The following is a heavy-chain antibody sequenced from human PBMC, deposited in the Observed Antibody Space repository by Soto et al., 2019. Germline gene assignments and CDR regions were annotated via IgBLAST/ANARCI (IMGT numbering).Heavy chain of an antibody. Sequence: QIQLQQSGPGLVKPSQTLSLTCVISGDSVSTNSATWNWIRQSPSRGLEWLGRTYLRSKWYNEYAVSVKSRIAIRPDTSQNPLSLPPSSVTPEDPAVYFWARAAVAFDAFDLWGQGTVVTVSS. J-gene: IGHJ3*01. CDR1: GDSVSTNSAT. CDR3: ARAAVAFDAFDL. V-gene: IGHV6-1*01. CDR2: TYLRSKWYN. D-gene: IGHD2-15*01.